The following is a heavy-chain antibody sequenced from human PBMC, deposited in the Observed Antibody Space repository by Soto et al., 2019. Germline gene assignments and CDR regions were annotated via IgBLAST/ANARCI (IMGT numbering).Heavy chain of an antibody. Sequence: VQLVESGGGLVQPGRSLRLSCAASGFTFDDYAMHWVRQAPGKGLEWVSGISWNSGSIGYADSVKGRFTISRDNAKNSLYLQMNSLRAEDTALYYCAKDMGSSWPDNWFDPWGQGTLVTVSS. J-gene: IGHJ5*02. CDR2: ISWNSGSI. CDR3: AKDMGSSWPDNWFDP. CDR1: GFTFDDYA. D-gene: IGHD6-13*01. V-gene: IGHV3-9*01.